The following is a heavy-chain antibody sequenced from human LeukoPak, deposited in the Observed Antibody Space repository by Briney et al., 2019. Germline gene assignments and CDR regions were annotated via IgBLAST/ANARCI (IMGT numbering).Heavy chain of an antibody. CDR3: ARGADVDIVVVPAALTRSGYDY. CDR1: GGSISSYY. V-gene: IGHV4-59*01. J-gene: IGHJ4*02. D-gene: IGHD2-2*03. Sequence: PSETLSLTCTVSGGSISSYYWSWIRQPPGKGLEWIGYIYYSGSTNYNPSLKSRVTISVDTSKNQFSLKLSSVTAADTAVYYCARGADVDIVVVPAALTRSGYDYWGQGTLVTVSS. CDR2: IYYSGST.